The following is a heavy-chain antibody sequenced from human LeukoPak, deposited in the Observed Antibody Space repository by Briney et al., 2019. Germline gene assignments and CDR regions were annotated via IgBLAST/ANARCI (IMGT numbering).Heavy chain of an antibody. CDR3: LCGYPEFDAFDI. CDR1: GGSISSSSYY. J-gene: IGHJ3*02. Sequence: PSETLSLTCTVSGGSISSSSYYWGWIRQPPGKGLEWIGSIYYSGSTYYNPSLKSRVTISVDTSKSQFSLKLSAVTAADTAVYYCLCGYPEFDAFDIWGQGTMVTVSS. CDR2: IYYSGST. D-gene: IGHD3-16*02. V-gene: IGHV4-39*01.